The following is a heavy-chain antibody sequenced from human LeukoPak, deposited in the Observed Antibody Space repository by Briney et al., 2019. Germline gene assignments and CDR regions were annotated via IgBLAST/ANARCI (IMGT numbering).Heavy chain of an antibody. D-gene: IGHD2-2*01. CDR1: GGTFISYA. V-gene: IGHV1-69*13. CDR2: IIPIFGTA. CDR3: ARGPSDCSSTSCYSYYYYYYGMDV. J-gene: IGHJ6*02. Sequence: SVKVSCKASGGTFISYAISWVRQAPGQGLEWMGGIIPIFGTANYAQKFQGRVTITADESTSTAYMELSSLRSEDTAVYYCARGPSDCSSTSCYSYYYYYYGMDVWGQGTTVTVSS.